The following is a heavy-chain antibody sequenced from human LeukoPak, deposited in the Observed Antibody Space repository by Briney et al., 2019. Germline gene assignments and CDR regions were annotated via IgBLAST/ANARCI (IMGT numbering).Heavy chain of an antibody. Sequence: GGSLRLSCAASGFTFSSYIMNWVRQAPGKGLEWVSYISSSSSTIYYADSVKGRFTISRDNAKNSLYLQMNSLRAEDTAVYYCARDFQRVGYYYYYMDVWGKGTTVTVSS. V-gene: IGHV3-48*04. CDR2: ISSSSSTI. D-gene: IGHD1-26*01. CDR3: ARDFQRVGYYYYYMDV. J-gene: IGHJ6*03. CDR1: GFTFSSYI.